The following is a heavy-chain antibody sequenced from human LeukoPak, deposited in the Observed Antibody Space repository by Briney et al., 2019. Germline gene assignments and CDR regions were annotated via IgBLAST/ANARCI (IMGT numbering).Heavy chain of an antibody. D-gene: IGHD2-2*01. CDR3: ARASPLSPIVVVPAAMAV. CDR2: ISAYNGNT. CDR1: GYTFTSYG. V-gene: IGHV1-18*03. Sequence: ASVKVSCKASGYTFTSYGISWVRQAPGQGLEWMGWISAYNGNTNYAQKLQGRVTMTTDTSTSTAYMELRSLRSDDMAVYYCARASPLSPIVVVPAAMAVWGQGTTVTVSS. J-gene: IGHJ6*02.